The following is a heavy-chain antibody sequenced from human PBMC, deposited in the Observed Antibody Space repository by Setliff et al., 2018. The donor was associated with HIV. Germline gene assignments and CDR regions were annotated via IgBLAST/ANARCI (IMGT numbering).Heavy chain of an antibody. CDR3: ARDAERGYSYGYDY. V-gene: IGHV4-39*07. CDR1: GDSISRSSYY. D-gene: IGHD5-18*01. CDR2: VFHSGST. J-gene: IGHJ4*02. Sequence: SETLSLTCTVSGDSISRSSYYWGWIRQPPGKGLEWIGSVFHSGSTYYNPSLKSRVTMSVDTSKNQFSLKLSSVTAADTAVYYCARDAERGYSYGYDYWGQGTLVTVSS.